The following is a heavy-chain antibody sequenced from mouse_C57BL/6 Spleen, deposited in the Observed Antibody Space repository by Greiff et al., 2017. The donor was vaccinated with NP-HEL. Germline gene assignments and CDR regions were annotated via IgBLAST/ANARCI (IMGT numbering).Heavy chain of an antibody. J-gene: IGHJ3*01. Sequence: VQLVESGAELVRPGASVTLSCKASGYTFTDYEMHWVKQTPVHGLEWIGAIDPETGGTAYNQKFKGKAILTADKSSSTAYMELRSLTSEDSAVYYCTRGGRGDWFAYWGQGTLVTVSA. V-gene: IGHV1-15*01. CDR3: TRGGRGDWFAY. D-gene: IGHD3-3*01. CDR1: GYTFTDYE. CDR2: IDPETGGT.